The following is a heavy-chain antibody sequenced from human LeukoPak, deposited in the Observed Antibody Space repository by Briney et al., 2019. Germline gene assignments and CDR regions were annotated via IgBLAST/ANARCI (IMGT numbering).Heavy chain of an antibody. CDR1: GYTFTDYY. V-gene: IGHV1-2*02. CDR3: ARQFNAYFDC. CDR2: INPHGGGT. Sequence: ATVKVSCKASGYTFTDYYMHWVRQAPEQGLEWVGWINPHGGGTNYAQRFQGRVTMTRDTSISSAYMELSGLRSDDTAVFYCARQFNAYFDCWGQGTLVTVSS. J-gene: IGHJ4*02.